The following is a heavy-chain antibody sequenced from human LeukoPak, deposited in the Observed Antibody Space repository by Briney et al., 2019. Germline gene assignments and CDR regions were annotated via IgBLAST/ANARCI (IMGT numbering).Heavy chain of an antibody. J-gene: IGHJ4*02. CDR2: IKQDGTEK. CDR3: ARDLAWGAFDY. Sequence: GGSLRLSCAASGFTFTTYWMSWVRQAPGKGLEWVANIKQDGTEKYNVDSVKGRFTISRDDSKNTLSLQMNSLRVEDTATYYCARDLAWGAFDYWGQGTLVTVPS. V-gene: IGHV3-7*03. D-gene: IGHD7-27*01. CDR1: GFTFTTYW.